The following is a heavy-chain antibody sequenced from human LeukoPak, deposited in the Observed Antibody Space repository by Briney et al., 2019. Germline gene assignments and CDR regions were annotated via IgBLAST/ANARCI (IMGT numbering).Heavy chain of an antibody. J-gene: IGHJ4*02. Sequence: RGSLRLSCAASGFMFSRYWMSWVRQAPGKGLEWVANIHKDGGEKYYVDSVKGRFTISKDNTKNSMFLQMNSLRAEDTAVYYCFAPFDYWGQGTLVTVSS. CDR1: GFMFSRYW. V-gene: IGHV3-7*01. CDR3: FAPFDY. CDR2: IHKDGGEK.